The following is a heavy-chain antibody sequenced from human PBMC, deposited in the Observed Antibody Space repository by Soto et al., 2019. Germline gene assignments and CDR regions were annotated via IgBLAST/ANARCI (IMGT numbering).Heavy chain of an antibody. J-gene: IGHJ3*02. V-gene: IGHV3-33*01. CDR2: IWYDGSNK. Sequence: SLRLSWAASGFTFISYGMHCVRQAPGKGLEWVAVIWYDGSNKYYADSVKGRFTISRDNSKNTLYLQMNRLRAEDTPVYYCARSPRTNDAFDIWGKGTMVTVSS. CDR1: GFTFISYG. CDR3: ARSPRTNDAFDI.